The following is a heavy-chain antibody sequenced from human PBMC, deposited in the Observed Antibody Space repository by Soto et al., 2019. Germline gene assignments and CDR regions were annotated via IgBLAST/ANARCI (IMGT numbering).Heavy chain of an antibody. V-gene: IGHV1-2*04. CDR3: ARERIQLWSSYYYYGMDV. CDR2: INPNSGGT. Sequence: ASVKVSCKASGYTFTGYYTHWVRQAPGQGLEWMGWINPNSGGTNYAQKFQGWVTMTRDTSISTAYMELSRLRSDDTAVYYCARERIQLWSSYYYYGMDVWGQGTTVTVSS. CDR1: GYTFTGYY. J-gene: IGHJ6*02. D-gene: IGHD5-18*01.